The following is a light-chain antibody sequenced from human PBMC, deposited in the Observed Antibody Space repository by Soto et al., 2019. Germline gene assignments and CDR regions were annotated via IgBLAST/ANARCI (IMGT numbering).Light chain of an antibody. V-gene: IGKV3-15*01. CDR3: QYYGNSRIT. J-gene: IGKJ5*01. Sequence: DTMMTHSPYTLCVSLWERATLSLIASQILRSSLAWYQQKPGQAPRLLIYDASTRATGIPARFSGSGSGTDFTLTISRLEPEDFAVYYCQYYGNSRITFGQGTRLEIK. CDR2: DAS. CDR1: QILRSS.